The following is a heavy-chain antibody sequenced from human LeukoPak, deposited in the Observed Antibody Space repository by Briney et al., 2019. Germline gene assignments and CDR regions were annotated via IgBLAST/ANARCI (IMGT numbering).Heavy chain of an antibody. V-gene: IGHV3-53*01. CDR2: IYSGGST. D-gene: IGHD3-10*01. CDR1: GFTFTSDA. J-gene: IGHJ4*02. CDR3: ARSTLWFGADY. Sequence: GGSLRLSCVASGFTFTSDAMNWVRQAPGKGLEWVSVIYSGGSTYYADSVKGRFTISRDNSKNTLYLQMNSLRAEDTAVYYCARSTLWFGADYWGQGTLVTVSS.